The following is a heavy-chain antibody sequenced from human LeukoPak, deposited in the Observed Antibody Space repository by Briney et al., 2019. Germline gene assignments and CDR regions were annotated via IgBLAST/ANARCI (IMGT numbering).Heavy chain of an antibody. CDR2: INHSGST. CDR1: GGSFRGDY. V-gene: IGHV4-34*01. J-gene: IGHJ4*02. D-gene: IGHD5-18*01. CDR3: ARGRGYSYGSFDY. Sequence: LWRTRAGYGGSFRGDYFTWVREPSRKELEWSGEINHSGSTNYNPSLKSRVTISVDTSKNQFSLKLSSVTAADTAVYYCARGRGYSYGSFDYWGQGTLVTVSS.